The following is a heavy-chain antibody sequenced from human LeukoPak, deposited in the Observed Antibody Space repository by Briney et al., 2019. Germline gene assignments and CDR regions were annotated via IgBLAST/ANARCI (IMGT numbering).Heavy chain of an antibody. J-gene: IGHJ5*02. CDR2: ISSSSRYI. D-gene: IGHD2-2*01. V-gene: IGHV3-21*04. Sequence: GGSLRLSCAASGFTFSIYRMNWVRPAPGKGLEWVLSISSSSRYIYYADSVKGRFTISRVNAKNTLYLQMNSLRAEDTAVYYCAKALGYCSSTSCPENWFDPWGQGTLVTVSS. CDR3: AKALGYCSSTSCPENWFDP. CDR1: GFTFSIYR.